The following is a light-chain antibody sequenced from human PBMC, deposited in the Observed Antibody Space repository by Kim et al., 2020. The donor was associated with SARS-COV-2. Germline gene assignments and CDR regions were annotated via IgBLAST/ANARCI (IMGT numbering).Light chain of an antibody. CDR3: NSRDSSGNSYF. Sequence: AFGQTVMLTYQGEGLRTSDASWYKQKPGQAPVLVIYGENNRPSGIPDRFSGSSSGNTASLTITGAQAEDEADYFCNSRDSSGNSYFFGTGTKVTVL. CDR2: GEN. CDR1: GLRTSD. V-gene: IGLV3-19*01. J-gene: IGLJ1*01.